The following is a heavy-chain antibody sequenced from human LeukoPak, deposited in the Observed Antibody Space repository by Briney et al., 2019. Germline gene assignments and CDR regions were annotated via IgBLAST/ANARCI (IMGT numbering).Heavy chain of an antibody. D-gene: IGHD6-13*01. CDR3: ARDLGALTSSWYYLSYY. CDR2: INCYNGNT. CDR1: GYNFNNNG. J-gene: IGHJ4*02. Sequence: ASGMVSCKAAGYNFNNNGISWVRQAPGQGLEWMGWINCYNGNTKYSQKIQGRVTMTKDTSTNTVYMELRSLRSDDTAVYYCARDLGALTSSWYYLSYYWGQGTLVTVSS. V-gene: IGHV1-18*04.